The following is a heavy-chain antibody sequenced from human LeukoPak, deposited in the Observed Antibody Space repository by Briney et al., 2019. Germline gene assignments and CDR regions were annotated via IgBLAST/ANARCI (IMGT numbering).Heavy chain of an antibody. CDR3: AREYIVATTLFDY. J-gene: IGHJ4*02. Sequence: PGGSLRLSCAASGFTFSSYAMHWVRQAPGKGLEWVAVISYDGSNKYYADSVKGRFTISRDNSKNTLYLQMNSLRAEDTAVYYRAREYIVATTLFDYWGQGTLVTVSS. D-gene: IGHD5-12*01. V-gene: IGHV3-30-3*01. CDR1: GFTFSSYA. CDR2: ISYDGSNK.